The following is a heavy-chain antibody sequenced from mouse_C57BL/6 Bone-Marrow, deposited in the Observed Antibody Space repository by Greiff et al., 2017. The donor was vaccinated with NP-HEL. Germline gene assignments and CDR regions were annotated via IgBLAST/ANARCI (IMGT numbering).Heavy chain of an antibody. CDR3: ARDRDPFAY. Sequence: EVKLMESEGGLVQPGSSMKLSCTASGFTFSDYYMAWVRQVPEKGLEWVANINYDGSSTYYLDSLKSRFIISRDNAKNILYLQMSSLKSEDTATYYCARDRDPFAYWGQGTLVTVSA. J-gene: IGHJ3*01. CDR2: INYDGSST. V-gene: IGHV5-16*01. CDR1: GFTFSDYY.